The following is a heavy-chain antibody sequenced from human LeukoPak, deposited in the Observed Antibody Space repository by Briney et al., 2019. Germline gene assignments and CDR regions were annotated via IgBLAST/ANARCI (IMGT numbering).Heavy chain of an antibody. CDR1: GFTFSSYG. J-gene: IGHJ4*02. Sequence: GGSLRLSCAASGFTFSSYGMHRVRQAPGKGLEWVAVISYDGSNKYYADSVKGRFTISRDNSKNTLYLQMNSLRAEDTAVYYCAKDSLRYCSGGSCYIPVDYWGQGTLVTVSS. D-gene: IGHD2-15*01. CDR2: ISYDGSNK. CDR3: AKDSLRYCSGGSCYIPVDY. V-gene: IGHV3-30*18.